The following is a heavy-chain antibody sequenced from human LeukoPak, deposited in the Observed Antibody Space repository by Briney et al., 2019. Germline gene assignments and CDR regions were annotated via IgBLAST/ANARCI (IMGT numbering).Heavy chain of an antibody. Sequence: SSETLSLTCTVSAYSICSGYYWGWIRQPPGKGLEWIGSTYHSGYTNYNPSLKSRVSISADTSKNQFSLKLSSVTAADTAVYFCARAPYGAMYYFDYWGQGILVTVSS. CDR1: AYSICSGYY. V-gene: IGHV4-38-2*02. J-gene: IGHJ4*02. CDR3: ARAPYGAMYYFDY. CDR2: TYHSGYT. D-gene: IGHD4/OR15-4a*01.